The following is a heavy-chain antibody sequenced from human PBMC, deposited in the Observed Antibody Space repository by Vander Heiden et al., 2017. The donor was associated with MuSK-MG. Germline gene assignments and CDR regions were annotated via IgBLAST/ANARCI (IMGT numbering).Heavy chain of an antibody. V-gene: IGHV2-70*17. CDR1: GFSLSTSGMC. CDR3: ARWTTVTMHDSIDI. D-gene: IGHD4-17*01. J-gene: IGHJ3*02. CDR2: IDWDDDK. Sequence: QVTLRESDPALVRPTQTLTLTCTFSGFSLSTSGMCVTWIRQSPGKALEWLARIDWDDDKFYSTSLKTRLAISKDTSKNQVVLTMTNMDPVDTATYYCARWTTVTMHDSIDIWGQGTMVTVSS.